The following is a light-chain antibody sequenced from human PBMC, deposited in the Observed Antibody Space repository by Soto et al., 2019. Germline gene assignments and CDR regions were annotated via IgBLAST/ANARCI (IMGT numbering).Light chain of an antibody. CDR1: QSVSSN. J-gene: IGKJ1*01. CDR3: QQYNNWAPKT. V-gene: IGKV3-15*01. CDR2: GAS. Sequence: LFSFPAERSNLSCMASQSVSSNLAWYQQKPGQAPRLLIYGASTRATGIPARFSGSGSGTEFTLTISSLQSEDFAVYYCQQYNNWAPKTFGQGTQVDIK.